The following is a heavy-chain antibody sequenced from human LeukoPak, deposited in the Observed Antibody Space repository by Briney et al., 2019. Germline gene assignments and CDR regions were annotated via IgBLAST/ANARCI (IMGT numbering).Heavy chain of an antibody. J-gene: IGHJ4*02. CDR2: IKQDGSEK. Sequence: GGSLRLSCAASGFTFGSYWMSWVRQAPGKGLEWVANIKQDGSEKYYVDSVKGRFTISRDNAKNSLYLQMNSLRAEDTAVYYCARDRSYDFWSGYTFDYWGQGTLVTVSS. CDR3: ARDRSYDFWSGYTFDY. D-gene: IGHD3-3*01. CDR1: GFTFGSYW. V-gene: IGHV3-7*01.